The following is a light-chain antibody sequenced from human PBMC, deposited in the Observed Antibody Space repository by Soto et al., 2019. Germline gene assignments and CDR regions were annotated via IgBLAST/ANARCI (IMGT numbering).Light chain of an antibody. CDR2: GAS. Sequence: DIQMTQSPSSLSASVGDKVSITCRASQGISTSLNWYQHKPGKAPNLLIYGASSSQSGVPSRFSGSGSGTDFTLTITGLQPEDIATYYCQQSYSSPPTFGQGTKLDI. V-gene: IGKV1-39*01. CDR3: QQSYSSPPT. CDR1: QGISTS. J-gene: IGKJ2*01.